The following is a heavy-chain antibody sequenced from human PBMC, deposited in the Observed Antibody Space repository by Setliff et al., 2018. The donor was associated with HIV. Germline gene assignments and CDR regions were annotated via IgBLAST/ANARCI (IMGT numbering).Heavy chain of an antibody. D-gene: IGHD3-3*01. CDR3: ARDLRDGFEEWFSTLDDGMDV. CDR2: INIDSGHT. J-gene: IGHJ6*02. V-gene: IGHV1-18*01. Sequence: ASVKVSCKASGYSFTAYGISWVRQAPGQGFEWMGWINIDSGHTNFAQKFQDRVTVTTDTSTNTTYMELSRLRSDDTAVYYCARDLRDGFEEWFSTLDDGMDVWGQGTTVTVSS. CDR1: GYSFTAYG.